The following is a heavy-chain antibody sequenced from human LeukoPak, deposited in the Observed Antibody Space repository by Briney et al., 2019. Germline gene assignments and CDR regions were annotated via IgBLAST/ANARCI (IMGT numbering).Heavy chain of an antibody. J-gene: IGHJ4*02. D-gene: IGHD7-27*01. V-gene: IGHV4-61*02. CDR2: IYTSGST. Sequence: SETLSLTCTVSGGSISSGSYYWSWIRQPAGKGLEWIGRIYTSGSTNYNPSLKSRVTISVDTSKNQSSLKLSSVTAADAAVYYCARTRTGDLDYWGQGTLVTVSS. CDR3: ARTRTGDLDY. CDR1: GGSISSGSYY.